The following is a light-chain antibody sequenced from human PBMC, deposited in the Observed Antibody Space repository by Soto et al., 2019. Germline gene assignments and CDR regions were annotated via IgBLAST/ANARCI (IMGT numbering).Light chain of an antibody. Sequence: EIVLTQSPATLSLSPGERATLSCRASQSVSSYLAWYQQKPGQAPRLLIYDASNRATGIPARFSGSGSGTDFTLTISSLEPEDFGTYYCQQYNTYALTFGGGTKVEIK. V-gene: IGKV3-11*01. CDR1: QSVSSY. J-gene: IGKJ4*01. CDR2: DAS. CDR3: QQYNTYALT.